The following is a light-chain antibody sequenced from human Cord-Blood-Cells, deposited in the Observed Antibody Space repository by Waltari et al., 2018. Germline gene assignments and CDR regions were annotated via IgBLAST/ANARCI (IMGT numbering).Light chain of an antibody. CDR1: SSDVGGYNY. CDR2: DVS. CDR3: SSYTSSSTVV. V-gene: IGLV2-14*01. J-gene: IGLJ2*01. Sequence: QSALTQPASVSGSPGQSITLSCTGPSSDVGGYNYVSWYQQHPGKAPKLMIYDVSHRPSGVSNRFSGSKSGNTASLTISGLQAEDEADYYCSSYTSSSTVVFGGGTKLTVL.